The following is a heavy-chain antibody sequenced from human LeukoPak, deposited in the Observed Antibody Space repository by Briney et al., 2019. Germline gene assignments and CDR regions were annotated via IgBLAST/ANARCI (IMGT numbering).Heavy chain of an antibody. Sequence: ASGTLSFKASGYSSTIYSISWVRQPPGPGHEWVGWISAYNGDTNYAQKLQGRVTMTTYTSTRTAYMELRSLRSEDTAVQYCAREGYTTVTPDYCGERTLGTVSS. CDR3: AREGYTTVTPDY. CDR2: ISAYNGDT. J-gene: IGHJ4*02. D-gene: IGHD4-17*01. CDR1: GYSSTIYS. V-gene: IGHV1-18*01.